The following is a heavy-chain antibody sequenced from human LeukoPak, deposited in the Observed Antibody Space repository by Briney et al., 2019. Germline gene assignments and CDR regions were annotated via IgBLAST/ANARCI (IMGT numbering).Heavy chain of an antibody. Sequence: PGGSPRLSCAVSGFTFSNYAMSWVRQAPGKGLEWVSATSGSGGSTYYADSVKGRFTISRDNSKSTLYLQMNSLRAEDTAVYYCAACPLPYIAAAAHGLDYWGQGTLVTVSS. V-gene: IGHV3-23*01. CDR3: AACPLPYIAAAAHGLDY. CDR2: TSGSGGST. D-gene: IGHD6-13*01. CDR1: GFTFSNYA. J-gene: IGHJ4*02.